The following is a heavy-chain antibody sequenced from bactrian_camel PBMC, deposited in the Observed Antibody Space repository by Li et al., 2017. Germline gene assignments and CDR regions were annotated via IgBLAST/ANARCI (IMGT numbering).Heavy chain of an antibody. CDR2: LYIGGGSV. J-gene: IGHJ6*01. Sequence: HVQLVESGGGSAQAGGSLRLSCVVSKWPFPSKPCIGWFRQAPGEEREGVAALYIGGGSVYVDDAVKGRFTISRETIDNSVSLEMNSLKPEDTATYYCEARCRGGAAWGQGTQVTVS. V-gene: IGHV3S1*01. CDR3: EARCRGGAA. CDR1: KWPFPSKPC. D-gene: IGHD3*01.